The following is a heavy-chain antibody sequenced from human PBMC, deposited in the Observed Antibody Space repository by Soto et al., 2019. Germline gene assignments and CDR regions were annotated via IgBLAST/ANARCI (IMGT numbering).Heavy chain of an antibody. D-gene: IGHD2-21*01. Sequence: QVQLVQSGAEVKEFGASVKVSCKASGYTFVSHGISWVRQAPGQVFEWMGWISADNVNGNSAQKFQDRVTMTIETSTNTADKELRNRTSDDTALYDCVRDAWQQSPGDVWGQGTLVTVSS. V-gene: IGHV1-18*01. J-gene: IGHJ4*02. CDR1: GYTFVSHG. CDR2: ISADNVNG. CDR3: VRDAWQQSPGDV.